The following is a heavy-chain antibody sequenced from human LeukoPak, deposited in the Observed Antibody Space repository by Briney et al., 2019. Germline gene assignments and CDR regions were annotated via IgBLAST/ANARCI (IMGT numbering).Heavy chain of an antibody. CDR1: GGSISSSSYY. Sequence: SETLSLTCTVSGGSISSSSYYWGWIRQPPGKGLEWIGSIYYSGSTYYNPSLKSRVTISVDTSKNQFSLKLSSVTAADTAVYYCAGPGFIVVVPAASDAFDIWGQGTMVTVSS. J-gene: IGHJ3*02. CDR2: IYYSGST. V-gene: IGHV4-39*01. CDR3: AGPGFIVVVPAASDAFDI. D-gene: IGHD2-2*01.